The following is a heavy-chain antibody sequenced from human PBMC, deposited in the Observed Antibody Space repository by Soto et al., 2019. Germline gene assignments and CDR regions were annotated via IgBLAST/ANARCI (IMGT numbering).Heavy chain of an antibody. CDR2: TYYRSRWYN. CDR3: VRGVWSFDI. D-gene: IGHD3-16*01. Sequence: SQTLSLTCAISGDSVSSNSAAWNWIRQSPSRGLEWLGRTYYRSRWYNDYAVSVKSRITLIPDTSKNQFSLQLNSVTPEDTAVYFCVRGVWSFDIWGQASMVTVSS. V-gene: IGHV6-1*01. J-gene: IGHJ3*02. CDR1: GDSVSSNSAA.